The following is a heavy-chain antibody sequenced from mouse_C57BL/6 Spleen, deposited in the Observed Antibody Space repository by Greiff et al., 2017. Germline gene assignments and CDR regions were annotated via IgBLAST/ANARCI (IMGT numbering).Heavy chain of an antibody. CDR1: GFTFTDYY. D-gene: IGHD4-1*01. V-gene: IGHV7-3*01. Sequence: EVNLVESGGGLVQPGGSLSLSCAASGFTFTDYYMSWVRQPPGKALEWLGFIRNKANGYTTEYSASVKGRFTISRDNSQSILYLQMNALRAEDSATYYCARYDWDVYAMDYWGQGTSVTVSS. CDR3: ARYDWDVYAMDY. J-gene: IGHJ4*01. CDR2: IRNKANGYTT.